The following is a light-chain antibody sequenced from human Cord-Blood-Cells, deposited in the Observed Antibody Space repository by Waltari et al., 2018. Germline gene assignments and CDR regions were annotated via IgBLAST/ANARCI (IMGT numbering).Light chain of an antibody. J-gene: IGLJ1*01. V-gene: IGLV2-14*03. Sequence: QSALTQLASVSGSPAQSITISCTGTSSDVGGYNYVSCYQQHPGKAPKLMIYDVSNRPAGVSNRFSGSKSGNTASLTISGLQAEDEADYYCSSYTSSSTDVFGTGTKVTVL. CDR3: SSYTSSSTDV. CDR1: SSDVGGYNY. CDR2: DVS.